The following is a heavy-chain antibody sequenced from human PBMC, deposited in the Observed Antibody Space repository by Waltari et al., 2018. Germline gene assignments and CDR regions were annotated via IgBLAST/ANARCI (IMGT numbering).Heavy chain of an antibody. V-gene: IGHV1-69*01. CDR2: VIPMFGTV. CDR1: GGTFSIHA. J-gene: IGHJ3*01. D-gene: IGHD2-2*01. CDR3: ASGAGYCSSSNCPHDAFNV. Sequence: QVQLMQSGAEVKKPGSSVKVSCKASGGTFSIHAISWVRQAPGQGLEWLGGVIPMFGTVNYAQRFQGRVTITVAESTSTIYMELHTLRSEDTAVYYCASGAGYCSSSNCPHDAFNVWGQGTMVTVSS.